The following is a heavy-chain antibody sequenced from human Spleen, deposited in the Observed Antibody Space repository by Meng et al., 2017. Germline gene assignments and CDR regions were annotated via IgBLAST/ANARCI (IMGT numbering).Heavy chain of an antibody. CDR2: MKSNVDGGTV. CDR1: GFTFSNAW. D-gene: IGHD4-17*01. J-gene: IGHJ4*01. Sequence: GGSLRLSCAASGFTFSNAWMTWDRQAPGKGMEWIGRMKSNVDGGTVDYAAAVKGRFFISRDDLESTFYWQMNCLKTEETAVYFCYGHVDYWGHGTLVTVSS. V-gene: IGHV3-15*01. CDR3: YGHVDY.